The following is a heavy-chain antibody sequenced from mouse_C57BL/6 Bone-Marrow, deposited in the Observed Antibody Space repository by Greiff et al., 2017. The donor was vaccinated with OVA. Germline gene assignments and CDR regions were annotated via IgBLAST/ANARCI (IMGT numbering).Heavy chain of an antibody. CDR1: GFTFSDYY. V-gene: IGHV5-16*01. D-gene: IGHD2-4*01. CDR2: INYDGSST. J-gene: IGHJ3*01. CDR3: ANYDYDRGLAY. Sequence: DVHLVESEGGLVQPGSSMKLSCTASGFTFSDYYMAWVRPVPEKGLEWVANINYDGSSTYYLDSLKSRFIISRDNAKNILYLQMSSLKSEDTATYYCANYDYDRGLAYWGQGTLVTVSA.